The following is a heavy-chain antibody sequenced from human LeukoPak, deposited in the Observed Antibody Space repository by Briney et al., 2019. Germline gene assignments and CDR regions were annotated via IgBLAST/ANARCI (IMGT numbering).Heavy chain of an antibody. CDR3: ARGKAAAGTGDY. CDR1: GGSISSSSYY. D-gene: IGHD6-13*01. V-gene: IGHV4-39*07. CDR2: IYYSGST. Sequence: SETLSLTCTVSGGSISSSSYYWGWIRQPPGKGLEWIGSIYYSGSTYYNPSLKSRVTISVDTSKNQFSLKLTSVTAADTAVYYCARGKAAAGTGDYWGQGTLVTVSS. J-gene: IGHJ4*02.